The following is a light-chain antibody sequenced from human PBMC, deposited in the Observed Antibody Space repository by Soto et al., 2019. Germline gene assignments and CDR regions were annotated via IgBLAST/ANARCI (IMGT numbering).Light chain of an antibody. Sequence: QSVLTQPPSVSAAPGQNVTISCSGGISNIGNNYVAWYQQFPGTAPRRIIYDNRKRASGIPDRFSGSKSGTSATLVITGLQTGDEADYYCGTWDSRLSAVFGTGTKVTVL. CDR2: DNR. CDR3: GTWDSRLSAV. J-gene: IGLJ1*01. V-gene: IGLV1-51*01. CDR1: ISNIGNNY.